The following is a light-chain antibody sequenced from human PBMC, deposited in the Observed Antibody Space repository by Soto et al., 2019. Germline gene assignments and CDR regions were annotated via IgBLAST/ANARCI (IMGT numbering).Light chain of an antibody. J-gene: IGKJ5*01. Sequence: ELVMTQSPATLSLSPGEGATVSCRASQGVSSHLAWYQHKTGQAPRLLIYDESNRATGIPDRLSGSGSGTEFTLTISSLQSEDFAVYYCQKYNNWPPTCGQGTRLEIK. CDR2: DES. CDR1: QGVSSH. CDR3: QKYNNWPPT. V-gene: IGKV3D-15*01.